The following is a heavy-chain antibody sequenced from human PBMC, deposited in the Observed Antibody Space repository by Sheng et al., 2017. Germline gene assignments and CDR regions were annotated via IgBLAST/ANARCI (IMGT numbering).Heavy chain of an antibody. CDR2: IYPRDSET. V-gene: IGHV5-51*01. CDR3: ARRSCSGDACYSSRFTFDH. CDR1: GYNFDGYW. D-gene: IGHD2-15*01. J-gene: IGHJ4*02. Sequence: EVQLVQSGAEVKKPGESLKISCKGSGYNFDGYWVAWVRQLPGKGLEWMGIIYPRDSETNYSPSFQGPATISVDRSIATAFLQWSSLRASDTGMYYCARRSCSGDACYSSRFTFDHWGQGTLVTVSS.